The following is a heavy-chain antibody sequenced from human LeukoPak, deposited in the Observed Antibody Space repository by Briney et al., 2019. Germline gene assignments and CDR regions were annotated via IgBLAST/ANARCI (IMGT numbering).Heavy chain of an antibody. D-gene: IGHD6-19*01. CDR3: ARVTYSSGWYWDY. CDR2: IYSGGST. Sequence: PGGSLRLSCAASGFTFSGYGMHWVRQAPGKGLEWVSVIYSGGSTYYADSVKGRFTISRDNSKNTLYLQMNSLRAEDTAVYYCARVTYSSGWYWDYWGQGTLVTVSS. CDR1: GFTFSGYG. J-gene: IGHJ4*02. V-gene: IGHV3-66*01.